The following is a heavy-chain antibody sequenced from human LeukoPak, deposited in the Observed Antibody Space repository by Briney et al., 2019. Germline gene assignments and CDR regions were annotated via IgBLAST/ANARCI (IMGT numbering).Heavy chain of an antibody. CDR2: IYYSGST. CDR3: AREDGYCSGGSCYSLIAAFDI. V-gene: IGHV4-61*01. D-gene: IGHD2-15*01. J-gene: IGHJ3*02. Sequence: SETLSLTCTVSGGSVSSGSYYWSWIRQPPGKGLEWIGYIYYSGSTNYNPSLKSRVTISEDTSKNQFSLKLSSVTAADTAVYYCAREDGYCSGGSCYSLIAAFDIWGQGTMVTVSS. CDR1: GGSVSSGSYY.